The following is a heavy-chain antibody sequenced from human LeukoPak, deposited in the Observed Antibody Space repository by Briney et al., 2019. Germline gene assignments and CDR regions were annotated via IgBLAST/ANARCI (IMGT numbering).Heavy chain of an antibody. J-gene: IGHJ4*02. D-gene: IGHD6-19*01. CDR2: IRYDGSNK. CDR1: GFTFSSYG. Sequence: GGSLRLSCAASGFTFSSYGMHWVRQAPGKGLEWVAFIRYDGSNKYYADSVKGRFTISRDNSKNTLYLQMNSLRAEDTAVYYCARDSSGWYYYFDYWGQGNLVTVSS. CDR3: ARDSSGWYYYFDY. V-gene: IGHV3-30*02.